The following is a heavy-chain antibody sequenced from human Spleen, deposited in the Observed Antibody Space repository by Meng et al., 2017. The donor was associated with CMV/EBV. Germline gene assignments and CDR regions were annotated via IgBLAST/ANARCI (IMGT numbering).Heavy chain of an antibody. CDR2: ISAYNGNT. D-gene: IGHD6-6*01. Sequence: ASVKVSCKASGYTFTRYGISWVRQAPGQGLEWMGWISAYNGNTNYAEKIQGRVTMTTDTSTSTAYMELRSLRSEDTAVYYCASSGSSGTFDYWSQGTLVTVSS. V-gene: IGHV1-18*01. CDR3: ASSGSSGTFDY. J-gene: IGHJ4*02. CDR1: GYTFTRYG.